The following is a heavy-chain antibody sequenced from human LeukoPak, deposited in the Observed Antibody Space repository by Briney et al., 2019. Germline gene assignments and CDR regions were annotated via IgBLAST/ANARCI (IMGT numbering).Heavy chain of an antibody. CDR1: GDSIRSSPYY. Sequence: SETLSLTCTVSGDSIRSSPYYWGWVRQPPGKGLEWIGSIYYIGSTHYNPSLKRRVTISVDTSKNQFSLKLSSVTAADTALYFCARDDTYFYDSSGRGFDFWGQGTLVTVSS. J-gene: IGHJ4*02. V-gene: IGHV4-39*07. CDR2: IYYIGST. CDR3: ARDDTYFYDSSGRGFDF. D-gene: IGHD3-22*01.